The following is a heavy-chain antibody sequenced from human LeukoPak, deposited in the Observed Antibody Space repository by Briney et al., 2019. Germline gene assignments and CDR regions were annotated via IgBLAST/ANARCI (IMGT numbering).Heavy chain of an antibody. CDR3: ARAYYYGSGSYAFDI. J-gene: IGHJ3*02. CDR2: IYYSGST. CDR1: GGSISSYY. Sequence: SETLSLTCTVSGGSISSYYWSWIRQPPGKGLEWIGYIYYSGSTNYNPSLKSRVTISVDTSKNQFSLKLSSVTAADTAVYYCARAYYYGSGSYAFDIWDQGTMVTVSS. D-gene: IGHD3-10*01. V-gene: IGHV4-59*01.